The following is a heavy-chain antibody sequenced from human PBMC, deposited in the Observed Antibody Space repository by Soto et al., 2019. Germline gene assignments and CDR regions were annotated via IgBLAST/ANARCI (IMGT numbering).Heavy chain of an antibody. CDR1: GFTFSNSW. CDR3: TTDRLFGEGDMDV. V-gene: IGHV3-15*07. J-gene: IGHJ6*02. D-gene: IGHD3-10*02. Sequence: GGSLRLSCAASGFTFSNSWMNWVRQAPGKGLEWVGRIKSKTDGGITDYAAPVKGRFTISRDDSKNTLYLQMNSLKTEDTAVYYCTTDRLFGEGDMDVWGQGTTVTVSS. CDR2: IKSKTDGGIT.